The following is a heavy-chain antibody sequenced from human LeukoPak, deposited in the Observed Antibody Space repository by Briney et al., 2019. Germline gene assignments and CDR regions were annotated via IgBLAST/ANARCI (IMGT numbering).Heavy chain of an antibody. CDR2: ISASGGST. D-gene: IGHD6-13*01. CDR3: AKRIAAVGPYFDY. V-gene: IGHV3-23*01. CDR1: GFTFSNYA. J-gene: IGHJ4*02. Sequence: PGGSLRLSCAASGFTFSNYAMSWVRQAPGMGLEWVSGISASGGSTYYADSVKGRFTISRDNSKSTLYLQMNTLRAEDTAVYYCAKRIAAVGPYFDYWGQGALVTVSS.